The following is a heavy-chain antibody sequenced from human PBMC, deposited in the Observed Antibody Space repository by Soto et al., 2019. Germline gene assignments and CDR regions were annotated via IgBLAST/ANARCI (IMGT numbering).Heavy chain of an antibody. CDR2: ISAYNGNT. J-gene: IGHJ4*02. Sequence: QVQLVQSGAEVKKPGASVKVSCKASGYTFTSYGISWVRQAPGQGLEWMGWISAYNGNTNYAQKLQGRVTMTTDTSTSTAYMELRSLRYDDPAVYYCARRQGYYDSSGYTEDYWGQGTLVTVSS. CDR3: ARRQGYYDSSGYTEDY. V-gene: IGHV1-18*01. CDR1: GYTFTSYG. D-gene: IGHD3-22*01.